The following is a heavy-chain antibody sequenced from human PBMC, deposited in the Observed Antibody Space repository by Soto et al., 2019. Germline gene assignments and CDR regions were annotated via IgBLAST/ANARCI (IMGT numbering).Heavy chain of an antibody. CDR3: ARVMGGIAAALGWFDP. V-gene: IGHV1-69*01. CDR1: GGTFSSYA. J-gene: IGHJ5*02. Sequence: QVQLVQSGAEVKKPGSSVKVSCKASGGTFSSYAISWVRQAPGQGLEWMGGIIPIFGTANYAQKFQGRVTITADESTITAYRELSSLRSEDTAVYYCARVMGGIAAALGWFDPWGQGTLVTVSS. CDR2: IIPIFGTA. D-gene: IGHD6-13*01.